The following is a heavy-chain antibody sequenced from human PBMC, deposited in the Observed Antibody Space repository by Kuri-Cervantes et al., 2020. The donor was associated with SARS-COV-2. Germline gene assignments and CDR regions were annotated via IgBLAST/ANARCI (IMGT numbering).Heavy chain of an antibody. D-gene: IGHD2-15*01. J-gene: IGHJ6*03. CDR2: IFYSGIT. CDR1: GGSIDSNSCY. V-gene: IGHV4-39*02. Sequence: GSLRLSCIVSGGSIDSNSCYWGWIRQPPGKGLEWIGGIFYSGITYYNPSLKSRVTISVDTSKNQFSLKLSSVTAADTAVYYCARDGCGGSCYGYYYMDVWGKGTTVTVSS. CDR3: ARDGCGGSCYGYYYMDV.